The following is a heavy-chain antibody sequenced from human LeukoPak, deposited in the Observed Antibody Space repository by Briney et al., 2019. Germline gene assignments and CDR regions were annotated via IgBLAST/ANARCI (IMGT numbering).Heavy chain of an antibody. J-gene: IGHJ4*02. Sequence: GRSLRLSCAASGFTFSSYGMHWVRQAPGKGLEWVAVISYDGSNKYYADSVKGRFTISRDNSKNTLYLQMNSLRAEDTAVYYCARAGSYDSSGYYYIFGELGFDYWGQGTLVTVSS. V-gene: IGHV3-30*03. D-gene: IGHD3-22*01. CDR1: GFTFSSYG. CDR2: ISYDGSNK. CDR3: ARAGSYDSSGYYYIFGELGFDY.